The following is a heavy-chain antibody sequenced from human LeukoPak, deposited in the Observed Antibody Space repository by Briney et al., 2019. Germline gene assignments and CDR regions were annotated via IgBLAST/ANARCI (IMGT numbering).Heavy chain of an antibody. CDR2: ISGSGGST. Sequence: GRSLRLSCAASGFTFSSYGMHWVRQAPGKGLEWVSAISGSGGSTYYADSVKGRFTVSRDNSKNTLYLQMNSLRAEDTAIYYCAKGGWEPMDVWGQGTTVTVSS. CDR1: GFTFSSYG. J-gene: IGHJ6*02. D-gene: IGHD4-23*01. V-gene: IGHV3-23*01. CDR3: AKGGWEPMDV.